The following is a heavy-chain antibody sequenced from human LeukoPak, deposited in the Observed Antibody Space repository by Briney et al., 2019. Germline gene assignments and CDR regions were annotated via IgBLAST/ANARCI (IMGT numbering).Heavy chain of an antibody. CDR1: GFTFSSYS. Sequence: AGRSLRLXCAASGFTFSSYSMHWVRQAPGKGLEWVAAIWYDGSNIYYADSVKGRFTISRDNSKDTLYLQMNSLRAEDTAVYYCAKGGWFGELFPLDYWGQGTLVTVSS. CDR2: IWYDGSNI. J-gene: IGHJ4*02. D-gene: IGHD3-10*01. V-gene: IGHV3-33*06. CDR3: AKGGWFGELFPLDY.